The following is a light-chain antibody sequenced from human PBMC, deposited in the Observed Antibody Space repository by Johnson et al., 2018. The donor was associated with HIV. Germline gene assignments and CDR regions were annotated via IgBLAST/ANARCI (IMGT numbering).Light chain of an antibody. J-gene: IGLJ1*01. Sequence: QSVLTQPPSVYAAPGQKVTISCSGSSSNIGNNYVSWYQQLPGTAPKLLIYENNKRPSGIPDRFSGSKSGTSATLGITGLQTGDEADYYCGTWDSSLGAWVFETGTKVTVL. V-gene: IGLV1-51*02. CDR3: GTWDSSLGAWV. CDR1: SSNIGNNY. CDR2: ENN.